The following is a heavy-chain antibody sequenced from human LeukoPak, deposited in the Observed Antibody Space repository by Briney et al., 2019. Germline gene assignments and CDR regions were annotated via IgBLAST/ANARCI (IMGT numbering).Heavy chain of an antibody. J-gene: IGHJ4*02. D-gene: IGHD4/OR15-4a*01. CDR1: GFTFSSYA. CDR2: ISYDGSNK. CDR3: ARDGDGAVPSYYFDY. Sequence: GGSLRLSCAASGFTFSSYAMHWVRQAPSKGLEWVAVISYDGSNKYYADSVKGRFTISRDNSKNTLYLQMNSLRAEDTAVYYCARDGDGAVPSYYFDYWGQGTLVTVSS. V-gene: IGHV3-30*04.